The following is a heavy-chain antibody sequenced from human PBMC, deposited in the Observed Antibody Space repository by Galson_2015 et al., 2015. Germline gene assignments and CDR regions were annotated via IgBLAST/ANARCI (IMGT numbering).Heavy chain of an antibody. J-gene: IGHJ4*02. CDR1: GFSLSTSGVG. CDR2: IYWNDDK. V-gene: IGHV2-5*01. D-gene: IGHD1-20*01. CDR3: AHTGITGSRTYFDY. Sequence: PALVKPTQPLTLTCTFSGFSLSTSGVGVGWIRQPPGKALEWLALIYWNDDKRYSPSLKSRLTITKDTSKNQVVLTMTNMDPVDTATYYCAHTGITGSRTYFDYWGQGTLVTVSS.